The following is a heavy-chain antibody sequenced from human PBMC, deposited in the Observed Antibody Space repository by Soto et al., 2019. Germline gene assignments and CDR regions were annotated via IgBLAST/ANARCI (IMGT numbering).Heavy chain of an antibody. CDR1: GFTFSSYG. D-gene: IGHD1-20*01. CDR3: AKDNSPGAFDI. CDR2: ISYDGSNK. Sequence: GGSLRLSCAASGFTFSSYGVHWVRQAPGKGLEWVAVISYDGSNKYYADSVKGRFTISRDNSKNTLYLQMNSLRAEDTAVYYCAKDNSPGAFDIWGQGTMVTVSS. V-gene: IGHV3-30*18. J-gene: IGHJ3*02.